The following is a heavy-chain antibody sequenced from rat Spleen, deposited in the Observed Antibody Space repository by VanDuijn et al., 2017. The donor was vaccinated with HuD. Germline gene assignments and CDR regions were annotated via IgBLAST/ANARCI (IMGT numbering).Heavy chain of an antibody. CDR1: GFTFSNSY. J-gene: IGHJ2*01. CDR2: ISTGGFNT. CDR3: ASLSSYIPYY. V-gene: IGHV5-25*01. Sequence: EVQLVESDGGLMQPGRSLKLSCAASGFTFSNSYMAWVRPAPTKDLEWVASISTGGFNTFHRDSVKGRFTISRDNAKSTLYLQMDSLRSEDTATYYCASLSSYIPYYWGQGVMVTVSS. D-gene: IGHD1-2*01.